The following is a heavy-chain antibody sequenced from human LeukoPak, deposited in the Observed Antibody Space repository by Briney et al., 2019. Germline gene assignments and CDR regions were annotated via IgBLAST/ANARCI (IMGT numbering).Heavy chain of an antibody. J-gene: IGHJ4*02. D-gene: IGHD5-24*01. CDR3: ARGGRWLQLSYFDY. CDR2: IYYSGST. V-gene: IGHV4-59*01. Sequence: SETLSLTCTVSGGSISSYYWSWIRQPPGKGLERIGYIYYSGSTNYNPSLKSRVTISVDTSKNQFSLKLSSVTAADTAVYYCARGGRWLQLSYFDYWGQGTLVTVSS. CDR1: GGSISSYY.